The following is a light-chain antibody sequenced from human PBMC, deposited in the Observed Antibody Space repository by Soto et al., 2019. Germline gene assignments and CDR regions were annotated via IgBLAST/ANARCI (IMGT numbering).Light chain of an antibody. J-gene: IGLJ1*01. CDR2: DVS. Sequence: QSVLTQPASVSGSPGQSITISCTGTSSDVGGYDYVSWYQQHPGKAPKLMIYDVSNRPSGVSNRFSGSKSGNTASLTISGLQVEDESDYYCSSYTSSSTSYVFGAGTKLTVL. CDR3: SSYTSSSTSYV. CDR1: SSDVGGYDY. V-gene: IGLV2-14*01.